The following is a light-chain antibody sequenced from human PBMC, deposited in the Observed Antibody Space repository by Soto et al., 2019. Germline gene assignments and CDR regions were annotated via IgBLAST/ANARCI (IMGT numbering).Light chain of an antibody. Sequence: DIQMTQSPSTPSASVGDRVTITCRASQSISSWLAWFQQKPGTAPKLPIYKASTLQSGVPSRFSGSGSGTEFTLTISSLQPDDSATYYCQQYNDNWTFGQGTKVEIK. CDR2: KAS. J-gene: IGKJ1*01. CDR3: QQYNDNWT. V-gene: IGKV1-5*03. CDR1: QSISSW.